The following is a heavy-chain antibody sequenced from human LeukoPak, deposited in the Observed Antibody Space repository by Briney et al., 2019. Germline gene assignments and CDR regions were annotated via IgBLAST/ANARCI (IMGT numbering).Heavy chain of an antibody. Sequence: GGSLRLSCAASGFTFNSYWMHWVRQAPGKGLVWVSRSNSDGSGTSDADFVKGRFTISRDNSKNTLYLQMNSLRAEDTAMYYCARDRLTNDAFDIWGQGTMVTVSS. D-gene: IGHD2-8*01. CDR2: SNSDGSGT. V-gene: IGHV3-74*01. CDR1: GFTFNSYW. J-gene: IGHJ3*02. CDR3: ARDRLTNDAFDI.